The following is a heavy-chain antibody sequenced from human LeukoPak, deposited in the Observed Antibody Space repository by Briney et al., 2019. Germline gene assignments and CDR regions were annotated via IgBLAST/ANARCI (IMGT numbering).Heavy chain of an antibody. CDR3: ARGPSGSGKDWFDP. Sequence: SETLSLTCAVYGGSFSGYYWSWIRQPPGKGLEGIGEINHSGSTNYNPPLKSPVPISVDTSKDQFSLKLKSPAAADTAVYYCARGPSGSGKDWFDPWGEGTLVTVSS. V-gene: IGHV4-34*01. D-gene: IGHD3-10*01. J-gene: IGHJ5*02. CDR2: INHSGST. CDR1: GGSFSGYY.